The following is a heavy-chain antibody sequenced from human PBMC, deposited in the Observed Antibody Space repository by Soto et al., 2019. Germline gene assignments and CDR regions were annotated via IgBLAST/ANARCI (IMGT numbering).Heavy chain of an antibody. CDR3: ARPPGYISDWYYFDL. V-gene: IGHV1-2*02. J-gene: IGHJ4*02. CDR1: GYTFIDYY. D-gene: IGHD3-9*01. Sequence: GASVKVSCKASGYTFIDYYMHWVRQVPGQGFEWMGRISPRSGGTNYAQKFQGRVTMTWDTSLNTAYMELSSLISEDTAVYYCARPPGYISDWYYFDLWGQGTLVTVSS. CDR2: ISPRSGGT.